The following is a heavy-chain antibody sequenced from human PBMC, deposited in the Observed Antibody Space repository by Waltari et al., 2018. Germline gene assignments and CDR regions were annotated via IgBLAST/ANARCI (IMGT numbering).Heavy chain of an antibody. CDR2: IWYDGSNK. D-gene: IGHD3-10*01. J-gene: IGHJ4*02. Sequence: QVQLVESGGGVVQPGRSLRLSCAASGFTFSSSGMHWVRQAPGKGREWWAVIWYDGSNKYYADSVKGRFTIARDNSKNTLYLQMNSLRAEDTAVYYCAKDGRDYYGSGSYDYWGQGTLVTVSS. CDR1: GFTFSSSG. V-gene: IGHV3-33*06. CDR3: AKDGRDYYGSGSYDY.